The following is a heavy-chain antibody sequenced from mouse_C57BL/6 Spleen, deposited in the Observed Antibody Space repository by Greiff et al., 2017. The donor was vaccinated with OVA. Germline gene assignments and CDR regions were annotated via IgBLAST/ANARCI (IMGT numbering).Heavy chain of an antibody. D-gene: IGHD1-3*01. J-gene: IGHJ1*03. Sequence: EVQLQQSGPELVKPGASVKISCKASGYTFTDYYMNWVKQSHGKSLEWIGDINPNNGGTSYNQKFKGKATLTVDKSSSTAYMELRSLTSEDSAVYYCAGAPKDDWYFDVWGTGTTVTVSS. CDR3: AGAPKDDWYFDV. CDR1: GYTFTDYY. CDR2: INPNNGGT. V-gene: IGHV1-26*01.